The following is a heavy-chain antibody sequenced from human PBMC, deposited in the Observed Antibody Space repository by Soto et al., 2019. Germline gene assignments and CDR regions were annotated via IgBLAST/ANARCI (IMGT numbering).Heavy chain of an antibody. V-gene: IGHV1-8*01. CDR1: GYTFTDYD. J-gene: IGHJ4*01. D-gene: IGHD5-12*01. CDR3: ARGMLATMTDF. Sequence: GASVKVSCKASGYTFTDYDINWVRQATGQGLEWMGWMNPNTGNTRYAQKFQGRLIMTRDTSISTAYMELSSLRSDDTAVYYCARGMLATMTDFWG. CDR2: MNPNTGNT.